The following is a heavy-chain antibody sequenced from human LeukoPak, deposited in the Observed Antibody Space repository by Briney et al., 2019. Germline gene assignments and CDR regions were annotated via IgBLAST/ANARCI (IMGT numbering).Heavy chain of an antibody. CDR1: GFTFSNYD. J-gene: IGHJ4*02. CDR2: IKRKSDGGTT. Sequence: GGSLRLSCAASGFTFSNYDMNWVRQAPGKGLEGIGRIKRKSDGGTTDYAAPVKGRFTISRDDSKNTVYLQMNSLKTEDTAVYYCTTVGLSGYYDSRGYYYFDYWGQGTLVTVSS. V-gene: IGHV3-15*01. D-gene: IGHD3-22*01. CDR3: TTVGLSGYYDSRGYYYFDY.